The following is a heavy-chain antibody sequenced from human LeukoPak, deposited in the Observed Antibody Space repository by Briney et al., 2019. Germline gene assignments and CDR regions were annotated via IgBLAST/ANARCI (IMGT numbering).Heavy chain of an antibody. CDR1: GFTFSSYA. J-gene: IGHJ4*02. D-gene: IGHD2-15*01. Sequence: GGSLRLSCAASGFTFSSYAMNWVRQAPGKGLEWVSSMTSSGSYIFYADSVKGRFTISRDNAKNSLYLQMNSLRAEDTAVYYCAKAVGGCSGGSCFPGYWGQGTLVTVSS. V-gene: IGHV3-21*01. CDR2: MTSSGSYI. CDR3: AKAVGGCSGGSCFPGY.